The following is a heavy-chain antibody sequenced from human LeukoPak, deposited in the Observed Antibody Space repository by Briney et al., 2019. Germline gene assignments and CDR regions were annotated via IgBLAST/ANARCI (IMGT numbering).Heavy chain of an antibody. D-gene: IGHD5-18*01. CDR1: GGTFASYA. CDR2: IIPIFGTV. Sequence: SVKVSCKASGGTFASYAISWVRQAPGQGLEWMGRIIPIFGTVNYAQKFQGRVTMTTDESTSTAHMELSSLRSEDTAVYYCARVSTEVDTAMAVFDYWGQGTLVTVSS. V-gene: IGHV1-69*05. CDR3: ARVSTEVDTAMAVFDY. J-gene: IGHJ4*02.